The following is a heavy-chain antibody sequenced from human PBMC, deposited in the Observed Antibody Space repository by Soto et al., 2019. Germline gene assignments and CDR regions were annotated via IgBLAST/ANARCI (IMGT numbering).Heavy chain of an antibody. Sequence: GESLKISCKCSGYDFTNYWIGWVRQMPGKGLEWMGIIYPGDSDTRYSPSFQGQVTISADKSISSAYLHWSNLRASDTATYYCARTFGVGSTYYYYGMDVWGQGTTVSVAS. CDR2: IYPGDSDT. CDR1: GYDFTNYW. V-gene: IGHV5-51*01. J-gene: IGHJ6*02. CDR3: ARTFGVGSTYYYYGMDV. D-gene: IGHD3-3*01.